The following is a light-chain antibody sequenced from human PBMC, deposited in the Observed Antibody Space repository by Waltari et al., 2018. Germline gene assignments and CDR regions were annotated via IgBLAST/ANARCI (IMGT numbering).Light chain of an antibody. Sequence: EIVMTQSPATLSVSPGERATLSCRASQSVSSNLAWYQQKPGQAPRLLIYGASTRATGIPARFSGSGSGTEFTLTISSLQSEDFAVYYCQQYNNLPRTFGGGTKVEIK. J-gene: IGKJ4*02. CDR2: GAS. V-gene: IGKV3-15*01. CDR3: QQYNNLPRT. CDR1: QSVSSN.